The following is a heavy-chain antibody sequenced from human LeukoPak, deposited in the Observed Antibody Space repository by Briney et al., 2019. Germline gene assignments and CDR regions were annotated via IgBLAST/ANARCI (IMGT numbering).Heavy chain of an antibody. V-gene: IGHV3-7*02. CDR3: ARGGTFVSDY. CDR2: IKEAGSER. Sequence: GGSLRVSSAPPGYTLTTAWMSWGRQAPGKGRERVANIKEAGSERYYVDSMEGRFTVSRDNAKNTLYLQMDSLRAEDTAVYYCARGGTFVSDYWGHGTLVTVSS. D-gene: IGHD1-1*01. J-gene: IGHJ4*01. CDR1: GYTLTTAW.